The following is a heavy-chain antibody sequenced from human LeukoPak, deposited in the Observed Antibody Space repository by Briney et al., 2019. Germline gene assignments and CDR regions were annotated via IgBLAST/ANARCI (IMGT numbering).Heavy chain of an antibody. J-gene: IGHJ4*02. CDR3: ARDRPLIAAAGTYPFDY. Sequence: PSETLSLTCTVSGGSISSSSYYWGWIRQPPGKGLEWIGSIYYSGSTYYNPSLKSRVTISVDTSKNQFSLKLSSVTAADTAVYYCARDRPLIAAAGTYPFDYWGQGTLVTVSS. V-gene: IGHV4-39*07. CDR2: IYYSGST. D-gene: IGHD6-13*01. CDR1: GGSISSSSYY.